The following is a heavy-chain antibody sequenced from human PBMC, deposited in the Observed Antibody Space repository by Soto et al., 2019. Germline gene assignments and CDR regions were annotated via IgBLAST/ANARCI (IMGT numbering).Heavy chain of an antibody. V-gene: IGHV1-2*02. Sequence: GASVKVSCKAAGYTFTGCYMHWVRQAPGQGLEWMGWINPNSGGTNYAQKFQGRVTMTRDTSISTAYMELSRLRSDDTAVYYCARDPQGYDFWSAYPPPYYYYYHGMDVWGQGTTVTVSS. CDR2: INPNSGGT. D-gene: IGHD3-3*01. CDR1: GYTFTGCY. CDR3: ARDPQGYDFWSAYPPPYYYYYHGMDV. J-gene: IGHJ6*02.